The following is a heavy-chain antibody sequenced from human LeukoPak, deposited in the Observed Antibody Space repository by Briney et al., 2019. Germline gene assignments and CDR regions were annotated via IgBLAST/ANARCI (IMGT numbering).Heavy chain of an antibody. CDR1: GYSISSGYY. CDR2: IYHSGST. J-gene: IGHJ5*02. Sequence: KTSETLSLTCTVSGYSISSGYYWGWIRPPPGKGLEWIGSIYHSGSTYYNPSLKSRVTISVDTSKNQFSLKLSSVTAADTAVYYCARDHAAGWELPLNWFDPWGQGTLVTVSS. CDR3: ARDHAAGWELPLNWFDP. D-gene: IGHD1-26*01. V-gene: IGHV4-38-2*02.